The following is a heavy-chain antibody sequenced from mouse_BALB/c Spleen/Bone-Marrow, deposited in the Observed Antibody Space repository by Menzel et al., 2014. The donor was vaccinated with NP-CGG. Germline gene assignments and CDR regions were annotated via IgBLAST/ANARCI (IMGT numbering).Heavy chain of an antibody. D-gene: IGHD2-10*02. J-gene: IGHJ4*01. V-gene: IGHV1-14*01. Sequence: EVQLQESGPELVKPGASVKMSCKASGYTFTSYVMHWVKQKPGQGLEWIGYINPYNDGTKYNEKFKGKATLTSDKSSSTAYMELSSLTSEDSAVYYCARGGYGNVYYAMDYWGQGTSVTVSS. CDR2: INPYNDGT. CDR1: GYTFTSYV. CDR3: ARGGYGNVYYAMDY.